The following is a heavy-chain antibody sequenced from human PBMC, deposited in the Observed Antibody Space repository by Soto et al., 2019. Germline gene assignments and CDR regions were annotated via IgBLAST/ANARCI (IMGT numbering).Heavy chain of an antibody. CDR1: GGSINTFY. V-gene: IGHV4-4*07. CDR2: IFSSGST. J-gene: IGHJ4*02. CDR3: AREGSYSAYNFAHGIQLWSFDF. D-gene: IGHD5-12*01. Sequence: SETLSLTCTVSGGSINTFYWSWVRQPAGKGLEWIGRIFSSGSTSFNPSLESRVAMSVDTSKTHFSLNLSSVTAADMAVYYCAREGSYSAYNFAHGIQLWSFDFWGQGALVTVSS.